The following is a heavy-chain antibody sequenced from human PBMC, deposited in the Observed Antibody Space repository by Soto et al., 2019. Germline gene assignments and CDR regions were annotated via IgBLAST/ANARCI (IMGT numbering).Heavy chain of an antibody. V-gene: IGHV4-31*03. CDR3: ARGITIFGVVYFDY. D-gene: IGHD3-3*01. Sequence: KASETLSLTCTVSGGSISSGGHCWSWIRQHPGKGLEWIGHIYYSGSTYSNPSLKSRVTISVDTSKNQFSLKLSSVTAADTAVYYCARGITIFGVVYFDYWGQGTLVTVSS. CDR2: IYYSGST. J-gene: IGHJ4*02. CDR1: GGSISSGGHC.